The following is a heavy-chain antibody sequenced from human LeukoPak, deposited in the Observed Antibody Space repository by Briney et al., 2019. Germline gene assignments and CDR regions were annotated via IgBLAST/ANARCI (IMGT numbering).Heavy chain of an antibody. CDR3: VRARGCSNCVLTDGFDS. V-gene: IGHV1-18*01. Sequence: ASVKVSCKASGRLFTSYGIAWVRQAPWEGLEWVGWKSNFDGDTKVAEKLQGRVTLTTDTSTSTAYMELTSLTVDDTAVYYCVRARGCSNCVLTDGFDSWGHGTKVTVSS. J-gene: IGHJ3*01. CDR2: KSNFDGDT. D-gene: IGHD6-13*01. CDR1: GRLFTSYG.